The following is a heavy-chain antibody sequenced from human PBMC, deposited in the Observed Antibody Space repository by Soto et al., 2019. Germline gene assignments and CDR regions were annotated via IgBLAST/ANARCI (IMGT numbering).Heavy chain of an antibody. V-gene: IGHV3-74*01. CDR1: GFTFSYYW. CDR3: ARGDRGAFDL. D-gene: IGHD2-21*02. Sequence: GGSLRLSCGASGFTFSYYWMHWVRHAPGQGLVWVSRIHSDGSSTTYADSVKGRFTISRDNAKNTLYLQMNSLRAEDTAVYYCARGDRGAFDLWGQGTMVTVS. J-gene: IGHJ3*01. CDR2: IHSDGSST.